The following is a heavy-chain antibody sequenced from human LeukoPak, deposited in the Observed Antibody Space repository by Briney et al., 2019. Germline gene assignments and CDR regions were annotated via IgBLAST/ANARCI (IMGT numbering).Heavy chain of an antibody. Sequence: GGSLRLSCAASGFTFSSYAMSWVRQAPGKGLEWVSAISGSGGSTYYADSVKGRFTISRDNSKNTLYLQMNSLRAEDTAVYYCARLHSSGWYGGDAFDIWGQGTMVTVSP. CDR2: ISGSGGST. V-gene: IGHV3-23*01. CDR1: GFTFSSYA. D-gene: IGHD6-19*01. CDR3: ARLHSSGWYGGDAFDI. J-gene: IGHJ3*02.